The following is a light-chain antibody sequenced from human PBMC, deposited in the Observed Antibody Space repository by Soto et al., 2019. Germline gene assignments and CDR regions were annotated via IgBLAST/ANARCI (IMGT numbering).Light chain of an antibody. J-gene: IGLJ3*02. CDR1: SSDVGSYDR. CDR3: CSSVGVPIWV. Sequence: QSALTQPASVSGSPGQSITVSCTGTSSDVGSYDRVSWYQHHPGKAPTLIIYEVNKRPSGVSNRFSGSKSGNTASLTISGLQAEDEADYYCCSSVGVPIWVFGGGTKLTVL. V-gene: IGLV2-23*02. CDR2: EVN.